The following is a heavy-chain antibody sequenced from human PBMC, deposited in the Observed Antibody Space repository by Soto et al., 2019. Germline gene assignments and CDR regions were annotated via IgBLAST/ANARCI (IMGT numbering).Heavy chain of an antibody. D-gene: IGHD3-22*01. CDR2: IDPSDSQT. CDR1: GYSFAGYW. J-gene: IGHJ4*02. CDR3: ARQIYDSDTGPNFQYYFDS. Sequence: GESLKISCRGSGYSFAGYWSTWVRQKPGKGLEWMGRIDPSDSQTYYSPSFRGHVTISVTKSITTVFLQWSSLRASDTAMYYCARQIYDSDTGPNFQYYFDSWGQGTPVTVPS. V-gene: IGHV5-10-1*01.